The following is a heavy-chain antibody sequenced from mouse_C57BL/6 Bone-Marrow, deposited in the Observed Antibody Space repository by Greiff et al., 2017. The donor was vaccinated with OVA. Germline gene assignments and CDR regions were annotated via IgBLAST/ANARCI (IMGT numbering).Heavy chain of an antibody. CDR2: FYPGSGSI. V-gene: IGHV1-62-2*01. CDR1: GYTFTEYT. CDR3: ARHEEDYYGSSLYAMDY. Sequence: VMLVESGAELVKPGASVKLSCKASGYTFTEYTIHWVKQRSGQGLEWIGWFYPGSGSIKYNEKFKDKATLTADKSSSTVYMELSRLTSEDSAVYFCARHEEDYYGSSLYAMDYWGQGTSVTVSS. D-gene: IGHD1-1*01. J-gene: IGHJ4*01.